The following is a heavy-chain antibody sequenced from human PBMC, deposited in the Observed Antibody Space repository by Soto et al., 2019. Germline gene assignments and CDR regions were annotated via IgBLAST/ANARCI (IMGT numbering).Heavy chain of an antibody. CDR2: ISGNGGGT. V-gene: IGHV3-23*01. CDR1: WFPLSKYL. Sequence: GGLQIFLSGSWFPLSKYLVSLVRPGPRKGVGGVSAISGNGGGTYYPDSVKGRFTVSRDNSRNTVYLQVDSLRVEDTAVYHCAIGEWLSTSYFNFWGKGTLVTVSS. D-gene: IGHD3-3*01. CDR3: AIGEWLSTSYFNF. J-gene: IGHJ4*02.